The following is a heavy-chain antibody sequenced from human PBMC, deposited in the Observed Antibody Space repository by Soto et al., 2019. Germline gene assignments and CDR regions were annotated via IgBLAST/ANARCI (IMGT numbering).Heavy chain of an antibody. CDR3: AGQREWEPTNYYYYGMDV. CDR1: GFTFSSYG. CDR2: IWYDGSNK. D-gene: IGHD1-26*01. J-gene: IGHJ6*02. V-gene: IGHV3-33*01. Sequence: GGSLRLSCAASGFTFSSYGMHWVRQAPGKGLEWVAVIWYDGSNKYYADSVKGRFTISRDNSKNTLYLQMNSLRAEDTAVYYCAGQREWEPTNYYYYGMDVWGQGTTVTVSS.